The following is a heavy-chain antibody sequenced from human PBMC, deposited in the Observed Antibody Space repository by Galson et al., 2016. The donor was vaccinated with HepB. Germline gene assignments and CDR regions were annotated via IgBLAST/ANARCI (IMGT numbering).Heavy chain of an antibody. D-gene: IGHD5-18*01. CDR3: AFNLGYTYEH. V-gene: IGHV1-24*01. J-gene: IGHJ1*01. Sequence: SVKVSCKVSGYTRAQLSIHWVRQAPGKGLEWMGAFDPGAGEAIYAQKFQGRVTMAEDTSTETAYMDLSSLRSEDTAAYYCAFNLGYTYEHSGQRTLVTVAS. CDR2: FDPGAGEA. CDR1: GYTRAQLS.